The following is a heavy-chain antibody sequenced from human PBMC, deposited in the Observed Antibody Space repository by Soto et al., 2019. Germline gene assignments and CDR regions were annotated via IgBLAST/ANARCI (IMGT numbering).Heavy chain of an antibody. CDR2: IYYSGST. J-gene: IGHJ4*02. Sequence: QLQLQESGPGLVKPSETLSLTCTVSGGSISSSSYYWGWIRQPPGKGLEWIGSIYYSGSTYYNPSLTSRVTISVDTSKNQFSLKLSSVTAADTAVYYCASHRTHSSSWVDYWGQGTLVTVSS. CDR3: ASHRTHSSSWVDY. D-gene: IGHD6-13*01. CDR1: GGSISSSSYY. V-gene: IGHV4-39*01.